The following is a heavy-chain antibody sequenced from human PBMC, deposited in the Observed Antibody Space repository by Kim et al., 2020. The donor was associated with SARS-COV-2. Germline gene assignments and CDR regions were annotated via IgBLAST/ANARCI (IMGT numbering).Heavy chain of an antibody. CDR2: IKQDGSEK. V-gene: IGHV3-7*01. CDR1: GFTFSNYW. CDR3: ARDRVYVAAAGNGCDY. D-gene: IGHD6-13*01. Sequence: GGSLRLSCAASGFTFSNYWMSWVRPAPGKGLEWVANIKQDGSEKYYVDSVKGPFTISRDNPKNSLYLQMNSLRAEDTAVYYCARDRVYVAAAGNGCDYWGQVTLVTVSA. J-gene: IGHJ4*02.